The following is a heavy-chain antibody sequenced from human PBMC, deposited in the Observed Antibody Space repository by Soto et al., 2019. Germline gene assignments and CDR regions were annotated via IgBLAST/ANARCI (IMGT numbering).Heavy chain of an antibody. CDR3: AGSRGFGFDF. V-gene: IGHV1-18*01. CDR2: LSGDNGDI. Sequence: QVQLVQSGDELKKPGASVKVSCKASDYTFNSYGISWVRKAPGQGLEWMGWLSGDNGDIKYAQKFQGRVTMTTDISTSTVYMELRRLSSDETAVYFCAGSRGFGFDFWGQGTLVTVSS. J-gene: IGHJ4*02. D-gene: IGHD2-15*01. CDR1: DYTFNSYG.